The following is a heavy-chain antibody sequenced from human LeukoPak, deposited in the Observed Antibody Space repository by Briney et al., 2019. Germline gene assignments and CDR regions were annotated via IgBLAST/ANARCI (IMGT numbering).Heavy chain of an antibody. CDR1: GYTFTDYY. CDR2: INPNSGGT. J-gene: IGHJ4*02. D-gene: IGHD6-6*01. Sequence: ASVKVSCKASGYTFTDYYMHWVRQAPGRGLEWMGWINPNSGGTNFAQKFQGGVAMTRDTSISTAYLELGSLRSDDTAVYFCARARWQLVPYFDSWGQGTLVTVSS. CDR3: ARARWQLVPYFDS. V-gene: IGHV1-2*02.